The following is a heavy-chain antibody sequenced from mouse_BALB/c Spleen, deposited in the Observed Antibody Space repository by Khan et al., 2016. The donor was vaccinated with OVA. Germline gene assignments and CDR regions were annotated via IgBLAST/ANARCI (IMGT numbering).Heavy chain of an antibody. Sequence: EVELVESGGGFMQPGGSLKLSCATSGFTFTDYYMYWVRQTPEKRLEWVAYLSNRGTTTYYPDTVRGRFTISRDNDKNTLYLQMSRLGSDDTAIYFCAREGDGGCLAYWGQGTLVTVSA. CDR2: LSNRGTTT. D-gene: IGHD1-1*02. V-gene: IGHV5-12*02. CDR1: GFTFTDYY. CDR3: AREGDGGCLAY. J-gene: IGHJ3*01.